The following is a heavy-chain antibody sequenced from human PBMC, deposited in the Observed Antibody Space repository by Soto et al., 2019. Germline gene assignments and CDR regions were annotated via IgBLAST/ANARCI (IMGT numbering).Heavy chain of an antibody. CDR3: AKDFTKSSSWPCYIDY. CDR2: ISAYSGST. V-gene: IGHV1-18*01. J-gene: IGHJ4*02. D-gene: IGHD6-13*01. CDR1: GYTFTTYG. Sequence: QVQLVQSGAEVKKPGASLKVSCKASGYTFTTYGISWVRQAPGQGLAGMGWISAYSGSTKFAQKLQGRLTMTTSTPTTTASMELRSLTSDDTAGYYCAKDFTKSSSWPCYIDYWGQGILVTVSS.